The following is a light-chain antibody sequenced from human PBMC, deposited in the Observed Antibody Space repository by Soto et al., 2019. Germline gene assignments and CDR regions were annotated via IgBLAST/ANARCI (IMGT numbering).Light chain of an antibody. CDR1: QSINNY. CDR3: KQGIFAPL. Sequence: DIQMTQSPSSLSASVGDRVTITCRATQSINNYLNWYQQKPGKAAKLLIYAASSLQSGVPSRFSVSGSVTYFHLTISMLQPEDVASDYYKQGIFAPLFGHWTKLEIK. J-gene: IGKJ2*01. V-gene: IGKV1-39*01. CDR2: AAS.